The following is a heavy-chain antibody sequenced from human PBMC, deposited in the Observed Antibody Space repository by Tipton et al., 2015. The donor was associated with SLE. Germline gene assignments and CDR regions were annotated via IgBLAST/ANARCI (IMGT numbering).Heavy chain of an antibody. CDR3: VASGYDYRHFVY. Sequence: SLRLSCAASGFIFSDHYMDWVRQAPGKGLEWVGRTRNKVNSHTTEYAASVKGGFTISRDDSENSLYLQMNSLKTEDTAVYYCVASGYDYRHFVYWGQGILVTVSS. CDR1: GFIFSDHY. V-gene: IGHV3-72*01. D-gene: IGHD5-12*01. CDR2: TRNKVNSHTT. J-gene: IGHJ4*02.